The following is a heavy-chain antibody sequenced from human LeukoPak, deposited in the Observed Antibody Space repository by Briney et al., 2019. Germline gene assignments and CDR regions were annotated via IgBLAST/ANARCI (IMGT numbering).Heavy chain of an antibody. CDR3: ASGRYSSGWYIARWFDP. Sequence: SETLSLTCAVYGGSFSGYYWSWLRQPPGKGLEWIGEINHSGSTNYNPSLKSRVTISVDTSKNQFSLKLSSVTAADTAVYYCASGRYSSGWYIARWFDPWGQGTLVTVSS. V-gene: IGHV4-34*01. CDR1: GGSFSGYY. CDR2: INHSGST. D-gene: IGHD6-19*01. J-gene: IGHJ5*02.